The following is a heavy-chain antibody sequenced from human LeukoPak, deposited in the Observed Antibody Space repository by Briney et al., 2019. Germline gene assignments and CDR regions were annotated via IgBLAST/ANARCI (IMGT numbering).Heavy chain of an antibody. Sequence: GGSLRLSCAASGFTFRDYGIHWVRQAAGKGLEWVAVVWYDGSNRDYGDSVKGRFTISTDDSKSTVYLQMNSLRVDDTAVYYCARGGFHYDSSGYYCFDYWGQGTLVTVSS. CDR2: VWYDGSNR. CDR1: GFTFRDYG. D-gene: IGHD3-22*01. CDR3: ARGGFHYDSSGYYCFDY. J-gene: IGHJ4*02. V-gene: IGHV3-33*01.